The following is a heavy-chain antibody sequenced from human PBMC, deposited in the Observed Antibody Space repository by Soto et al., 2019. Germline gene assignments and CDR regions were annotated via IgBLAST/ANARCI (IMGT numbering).Heavy chain of an antibody. CDR3: ARRLGSLPTANFEV. J-gene: IGHJ1*01. Sequence: GALRLSCEASGFPFGDYYMTWIRQSPERGLEWLSFLCSSSRFTKYADSVKGRFTISRDNAKNSLYLQMNSLIAEDTAVYYCARRLGSLPTANFEVWGRGTLVTVSS. CDR2: LCSSSRFT. V-gene: IGHV3-11*06. D-gene: IGHD6-13*01. CDR1: GFPFGDYY.